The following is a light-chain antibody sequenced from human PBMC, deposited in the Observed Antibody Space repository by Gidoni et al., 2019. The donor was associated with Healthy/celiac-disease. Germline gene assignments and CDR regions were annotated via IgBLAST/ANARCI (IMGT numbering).Light chain of an antibody. CDR2: KVS. CDR1: QSLVHSDGNTY. Sequence: DVVMTQSPLSLPVTLGQPASISCKSSQSLVHSDGNTYLNWFHQRPGQSPRRLLYKVSNRDSGVPDRFSGSGSGTDFTPKISRVEAEDVGVYYCMQGTHWPQTFGQGTKVEIK. J-gene: IGKJ1*01. V-gene: IGKV2-30*02. CDR3: MQGTHWPQT.